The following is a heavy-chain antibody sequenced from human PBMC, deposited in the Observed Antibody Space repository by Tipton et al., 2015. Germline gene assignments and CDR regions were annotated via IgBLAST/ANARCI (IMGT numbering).Heavy chain of an antibody. CDR1: GFTFGDYY. V-gene: IGHV3-11*01. D-gene: IGHD2-2*01. CDR2: ISITGSSI. CDR3: AREPLPRSSYWYFDL. Sequence: SLRLSCAASGFTFGDYYMTWIRQAPGKGLEWISYISITGSSIYYTDSVKGRFAISRDNAKNSLYLQMNRLTAEDTAGYYCAREPLPRSSYWYFDLWGRGTLVTVSS. J-gene: IGHJ2*01.